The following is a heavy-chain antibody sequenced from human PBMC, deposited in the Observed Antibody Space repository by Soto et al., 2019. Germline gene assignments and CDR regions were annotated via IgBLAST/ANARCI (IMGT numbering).Heavy chain of an antibody. Sequence: ASVKVSCKASEYTFTSYTMHWVRQAPGQRLEWMGWVNGGNGNTKYSQKFQGRVTITRDTSASTAYMELSSLRSDDTAVYYCARELQGLYYFDYWGQGTLVTVSS. CDR1: EYTFTSYT. V-gene: IGHV1-3*01. D-gene: IGHD4-4*01. CDR2: VNGGNGNT. J-gene: IGHJ4*02. CDR3: ARELQGLYYFDY.